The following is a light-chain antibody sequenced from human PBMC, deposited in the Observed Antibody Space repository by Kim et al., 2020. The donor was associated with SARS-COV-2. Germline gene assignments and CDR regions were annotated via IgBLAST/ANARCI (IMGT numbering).Light chain of an antibody. Sequence: SYELTQPPSVSVSPGQTASITCSGDKLGDKYACWYQQKPGQSPVLVIYQDSKRPSGIPERFSGSKSGNTATLTISGTQAMDEADYYCQAWDSSTGVFGGG. CDR1: KLGDKY. CDR3: QAWDSSTGV. V-gene: IGLV3-1*01. CDR2: QDS. J-gene: IGLJ3*02.